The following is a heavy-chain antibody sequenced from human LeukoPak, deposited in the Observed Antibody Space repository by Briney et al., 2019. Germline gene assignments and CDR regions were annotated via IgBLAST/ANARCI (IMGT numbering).Heavy chain of an antibody. CDR2: INGYNGYT. J-gene: IGHJ4*02. Sequence: ASVKVSRKASGYTFSDYGISWLRQAPGQGLEWMGWINGYNGYTNYGQNFQGRVTVTTDTSTNTAHMELRSLRYDDTAIYYCARDGGTYYYFDHWGQGTLVTVSS. V-gene: IGHV1-18*01. CDR1: GYTFSDYG. D-gene: IGHD1-26*01. CDR3: ARDGGTYYYFDH.